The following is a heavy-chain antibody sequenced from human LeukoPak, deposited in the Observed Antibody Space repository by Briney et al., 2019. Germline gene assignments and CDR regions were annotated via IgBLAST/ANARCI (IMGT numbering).Heavy chain of an antibody. CDR3: ARSGSGSYSYYYYYYMDV. CDR1: GGSFSGYY. J-gene: IGHJ6*03. Sequence: PSETLSLTCAVYGGSFSGYYWSWIRQPPGKGLEWIGEINHSGSTNYNPSLKSRVTISVDTSKNQFSLKLSSVTAADTAVYYCARSGSGSYSYYYYYYMDVWGKGTTVTVSS. D-gene: IGHD3-10*01. V-gene: IGHV4-34*01. CDR2: INHSGST.